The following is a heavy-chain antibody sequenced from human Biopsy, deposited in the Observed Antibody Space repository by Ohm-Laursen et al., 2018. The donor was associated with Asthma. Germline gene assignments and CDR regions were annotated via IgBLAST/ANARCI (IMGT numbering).Heavy chain of an antibody. V-gene: IGHV1-18*01. CDR1: GFTLIDYG. Sequence: AASVKVSCKASGFTLIDYGLTWVRQAPGQGLEWLGWISAYNGATNFAQKFQGRFTMTTETSTNTAFMELRRLKSDDSAVYFCARGLGDLDSWGQGSLVTVSS. CDR3: ARGLGDLDS. CDR2: ISAYNGAT. J-gene: IGHJ4*02. D-gene: IGHD2-21*02.